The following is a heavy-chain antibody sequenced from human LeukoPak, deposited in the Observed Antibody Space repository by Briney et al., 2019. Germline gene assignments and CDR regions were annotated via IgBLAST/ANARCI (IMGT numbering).Heavy chain of an antibody. D-gene: IGHD1-26*01. CDR2: INHSGST. J-gene: IGHJ4*02. Sequence: PSETLSLTCAVYGGSFSGYYWSWIRQPPGKGLEWIGEINHSGSTNYNPSLKSRVTISVDTSKNQFSLKLSSVTAADTAVYYCARVDELLADYWGQGTLVTVSS. CDR1: GGSFSGYY. CDR3: ARVDELLADY. V-gene: IGHV4-34*01.